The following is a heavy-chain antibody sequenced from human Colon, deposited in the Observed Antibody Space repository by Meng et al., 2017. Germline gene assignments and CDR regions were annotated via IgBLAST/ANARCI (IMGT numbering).Heavy chain of an antibody. Sequence: EEQLGETGGTLVQPWGSLRLSCAVSGFIVSAHWMHWCRQVPGKGVVGIARMSIDETATTYADSVKGRFTISRDNGKNTLHLQMSSLRAEDSAVYYCARSGYNNGYDYWGQGTLFTVSS. D-gene: IGHD3-22*01. CDR2: MSIDETAT. J-gene: IGHJ4*02. CDR1: GFIVSAHW. CDR3: ARSGYNNGYDY. V-gene: IGHV3-74*01.